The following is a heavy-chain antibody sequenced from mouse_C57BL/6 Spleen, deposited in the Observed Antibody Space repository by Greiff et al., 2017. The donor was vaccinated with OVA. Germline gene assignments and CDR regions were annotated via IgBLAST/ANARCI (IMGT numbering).Heavy chain of an antibody. CDR1: GYAFSSYW. Sequence: QVQLQQSGAELVKPGASVKISCKASGYAFSSYWMNWVKQRPGKGLEWIGQIYPGDGDTNYNGKFKGKATLTADKSSSTAYMQLSSLTSEDSAVYFCARRVTTVVEGDYFDYWGQGTTLTVSS. J-gene: IGHJ2*01. CDR3: ARRVTTVVEGDYFDY. V-gene: IGHV1-80*01. CDR2: IYPGDGDT. D-gene: IGHD1-1*01.